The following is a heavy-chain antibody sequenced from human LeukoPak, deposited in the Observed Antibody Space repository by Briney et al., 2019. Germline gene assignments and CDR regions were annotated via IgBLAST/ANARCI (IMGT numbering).Heavy chain of an antibody. Sequence: GGSLRLSCAASGFTFSGYEMNWVRQAPGKGLECVSYISSSGSTIYYADSVKGRFTISRDNAKNSLFLHINSLRAEDTAVYYCARVTAMVRRGMDVWGQGTTVTVSS. CDR3: ARVTAMVRRGMDV. D-gene: IGHD3-10*01. J-gene: IGHJ6*02. V-gene: IGHV3-48*03. CDR1: GFTFSGYE. CDR2: ISSSGSTI.